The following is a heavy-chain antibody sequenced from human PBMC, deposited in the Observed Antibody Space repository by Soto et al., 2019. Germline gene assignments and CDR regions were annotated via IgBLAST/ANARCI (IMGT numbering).Heavy chain of an antibody. Sequence: GGSLRLSCAVSGFTFNSYSMNWVRQDPGKGLEWVSSISSFSNYMYYTDSVKGRFTISRDNARNSLYLQMNSLRAEDTAVYYCARAGGYIILSQKKTAYDMDVWGQGTTVTVSS. V-gene: IGHV3-21*01. D-gene: IGHD2-2*02. CDR3: ARAGGYIILSQKKTAYDMDV. J-gene: IGHJ6*02. CDR2: ISSFSNYM. CDR1: GFTFNSYS.